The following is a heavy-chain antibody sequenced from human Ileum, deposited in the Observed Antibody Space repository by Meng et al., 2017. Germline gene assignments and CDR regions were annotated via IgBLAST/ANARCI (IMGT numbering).Heavy chain of an antibody. CDR3: ARYYYDSSGVTWFDP. CDR2: FYFSGST. D-gene: IGHD3-22*01. V-gene: IGHV4-31*03. J-gene: IGHJ5*02. CDR1: GDSISSGDHY. Sequence: QVHLQGQGPGLVKPSQTLSLTCTVSGDSISSGDHYWTWSRQHPGKGLEWIGYFYFSGSTYYNPSLKSRVSISVDTSKNQFSLRMSSVTAADTAVYYCARYYYDSSGVTWFDPWGQGTLVTVSS.